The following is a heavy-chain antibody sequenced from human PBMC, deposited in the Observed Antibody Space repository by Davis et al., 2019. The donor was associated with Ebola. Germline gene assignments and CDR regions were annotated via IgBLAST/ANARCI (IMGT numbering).Heavy chain of an antibody. V-gene: IGHV3-30*18. D-gene: IGHD6-13*01. CDR3: AKAPRPWHAAGTGSYFDY. CDR1: GFTFSSYG. CDR2: ISYDGSNK. J-gene: IGHJ4*02. Sequence: PGGSLRLSCAASGFTFSSYGMHWVRQAPGKGLEWVAVISYDGSNKYYADSVKGRFTISRDNSKNTLYLQMNSLRAEDTAVYYCAKAPRPWHAAGTGSYFDYWGQGTLVTVSS.